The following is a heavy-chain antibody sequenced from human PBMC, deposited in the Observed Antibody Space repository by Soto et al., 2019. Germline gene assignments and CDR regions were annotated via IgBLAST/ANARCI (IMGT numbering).Heavy chain of an antibody. Sequence: QVQLVQSGAEVKKPGSSVKISCKASGGSFSSYSISWVRQAPGQGLEWMGRTIPLLNIANYAQKFQGRVTISADKSQNPAHLGLNSLETDHTAVFYCAGGRRRNFETNDYTSFDNLGQGKNVTVPS. CDR2: TIPLLNIA. J-gene: IGHJ3*02. V-gene: IGHV1-69*02. CDR1: GGSFSSYS. D-gene: IGHD3-16*01. CDR3: AGGRRRNFETNDYTSFDN.